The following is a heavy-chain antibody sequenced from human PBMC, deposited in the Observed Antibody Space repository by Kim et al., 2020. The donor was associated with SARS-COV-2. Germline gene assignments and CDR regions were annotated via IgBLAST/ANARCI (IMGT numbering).Heavy chain of an antibody. CDR3: ARGVDTPGDY. CDR2: ST. D-gene: IGHD5-18*01. V-gene: IGHV4-34*01. Sequence: STNYSPSLKSRVTISVDTSKNQFSLKLSSVTAADTAVYYCARGVDTPGDYWGQGTLVTVSS. J-gene: IGHJ4*02.